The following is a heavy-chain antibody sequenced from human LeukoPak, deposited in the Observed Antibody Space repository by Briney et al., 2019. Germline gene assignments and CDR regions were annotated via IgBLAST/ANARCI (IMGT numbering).Heavy chain of an antibody. CDR2: INHSGST. V-gene: IGHV4-39*07. Sequence: SETLSLTCTVSGGSISSSSYYWSWIRQPPGKGLEWIGEINHSGSTNYNPSLKSRVTISVDTSKNQFSLKLSSVTAADTAVYYCARDNPFKYDYVNWGQGTLVTVSS. J-gene: IGHJ4*02. D-gene: IGHD3-16*01. CDR3: ARDNPFKYDYVN. CDR1: GGSISSSSYY.